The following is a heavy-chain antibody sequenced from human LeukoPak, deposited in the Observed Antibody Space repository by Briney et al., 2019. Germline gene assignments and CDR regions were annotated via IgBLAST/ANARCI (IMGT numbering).Heavy chain of an antibody. CDR2: INSDGRRT. J-gene: IGHJ6*03. CDR1: GFTISNHW. Sequence: GGSLRLSCAASGFTISNHWMHWVRPAPGKGLVWVSRINSDGRRTSYADSVKGRFTISRDNAKNTLYLQMNSLRPDDMAVYYCAREVEVVPATMGAYYYYYMDVWGKGTTVTVSS. CDR3: AREVEVVPATMGAYYYYYMDV. D-gene: IGHD2-2*01. V-gene: IGHV3-74*01.